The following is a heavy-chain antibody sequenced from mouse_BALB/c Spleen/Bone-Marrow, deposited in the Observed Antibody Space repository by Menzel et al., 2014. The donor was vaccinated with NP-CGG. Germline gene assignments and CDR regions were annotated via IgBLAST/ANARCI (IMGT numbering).Heavy chain of an antibody. J-gene: IGHJ1*01. V-gene: IGHV4-1*02. CDR2: INPESSTI. CDR1: GFDFSRYW. CDR3: ASLNYYGNLFV. D-gene: IGHD1-1*01. Sequence: VQLKESGGGLVQPGGSLKLSCAASGFDFSRYWMSWVRQAPGKGLEWIGEINPESSTINYTPSLKDKFIISRDNAKNTLYLQMSKVRSEDTALYYCASLNYYGNLFVWGAGTTVTVSS.